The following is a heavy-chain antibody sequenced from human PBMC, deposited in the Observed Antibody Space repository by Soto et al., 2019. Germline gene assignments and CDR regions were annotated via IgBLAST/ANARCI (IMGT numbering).Heavy chain of an antibody. Sequence: VQLVESGGGLVQPGGSLRLSCAASGFTFSSYSMNWVRQAPGKGLEWVSYISSSSSTIYYADSVKGRFTISRDNAKNSLYLQMNGLRAEDTAVYYCARGPYYYDISGRWGYFDLWGRGTLVTVSS. CDR1: GFTFSSYS. J-gene: IGHJ2*01. CDR3: ARGPYYYDISGRWGYFDL. D-gene: IGHD3-22*01. CDR2: ISSSSSTI. V-gene: IGHV3-48*01.